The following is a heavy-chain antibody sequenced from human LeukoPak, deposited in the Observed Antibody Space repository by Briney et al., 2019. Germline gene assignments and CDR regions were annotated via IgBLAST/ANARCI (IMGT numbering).Heavy chain of an antibody. Sequence: GGSLRLSCAGSGFTFSSCAMSWVRQAPGKGLEWVSTISGRGGNTYYADSVKGRFTITRDNSKNTLYLQMNSLRADDTAVYYCAKSDSHTAVVTAFDYWGQGTLVTVSS. CDR2: ISGRGGNT. V-gene: IGHV3-23*01. CDR3: AKSDSHTAVVTAFDY. J-gene: IGHJ4*02. D-gene: IGHD5-18*01. CDR1: GFTFSSCA.